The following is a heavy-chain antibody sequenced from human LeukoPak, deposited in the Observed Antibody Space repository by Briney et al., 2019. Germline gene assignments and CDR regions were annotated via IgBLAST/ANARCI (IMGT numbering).Heavy chain of an antibody. CDR1: GFTVTSNS. V-gene: IGHV3-53*01. Sequence: GGSLRLSCAASGFTVTSNSMNWVRQAPGKGLEWVSVISTGDEIHYAESVRGRFTISRDSSSNTLSLHMNSLRVEDTAIYYCATSQGPGNHWFDLWGQGTLVTVSS. CDR3: ATSQGPGNHWFDL. J-gene: IGHJ5*02. CDR2: ISTGDEI.